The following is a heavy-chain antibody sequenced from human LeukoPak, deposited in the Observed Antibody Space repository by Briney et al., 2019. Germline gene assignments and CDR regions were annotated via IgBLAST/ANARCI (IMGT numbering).Heavy chain of an antibody. Sequence: SETLSLTCAVYGGSFSGYYWSWIRQPPGKGLEWIGEINHSGSTNYNPSLKSRVTISVDTSKNQFSLKLSSVTAADTAVHYCARGYVYYYMDVWGKGTTVTVSS. CDR1: GGSFSGYY. CDR3: ARGYVYYYMDV. V-gene: IGHV4-34*01. J-gene: IGHJ6*03. D-gene: IGHD3-16*01. CDR2: INHSGST.